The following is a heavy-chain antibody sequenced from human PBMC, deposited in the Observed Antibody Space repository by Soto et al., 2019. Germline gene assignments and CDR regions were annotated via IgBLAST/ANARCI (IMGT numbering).Heavy chain of an antibody. V-gene: IGHV2-5*01. CDR2: IYWNDDK. D-gene: IGHD5-18*01. CDR3: VNSPDSSPSDY. J-gene: IGHJ4*02. CDR1: GFSLSTFGMG. Sequence: SGPTLVNPTQTLTLTCTFSGFSLSTFGMGVGWIRQPRGKAPEWLALIYWNDDKRYSPSLNNRLTIAKDTSKNLVVLTMTNVDPVDTATYYRVNSPDSSPSDYWGRGTMVAVYS.